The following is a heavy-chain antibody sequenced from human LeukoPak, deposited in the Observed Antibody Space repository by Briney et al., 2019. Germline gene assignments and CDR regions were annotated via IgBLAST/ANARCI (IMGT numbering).Heavy chain of an antibody. CDR1: GFTFSSYE. CDR3: AKDPDISWYYFDY. CDR2: ISSSGDTI. J-gene: IGHJ4*02. Sequence: PGGSLRLSCAASGFTFSSYEMNWVRQAPGKGLEWVSYISSSGDTIYYADSVEGRFTISRDNAKNSLYLQMNSLRAEDTAVYYRAKDPDISWYYFDYWGQGTLVTVSS. D-gene: IGHD6-13*01. V-gene: IGHV3-48*03.